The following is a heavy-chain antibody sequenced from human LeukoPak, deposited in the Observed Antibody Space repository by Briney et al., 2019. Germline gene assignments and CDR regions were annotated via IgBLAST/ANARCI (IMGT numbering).Heavy chain of an antibody. D-gene: IGHD4-11*01. Sequence: PSETLSLTCAVYGESFSGYYWSWIRQPPGKGLEWIGEINHSGSTNYNPSLKSRVTISVDTSKNQFSLKLSSVTAADTAVYYCARVGTWNSNRKYFDYWGQGTLVTVSS. J-gene: IGHJ4*02. V-gene: IGHV4-34*01. CDR2: INHSGST. CDR1: GESFSGYY. CDR3: ARVGTWNSNRKYFDY.